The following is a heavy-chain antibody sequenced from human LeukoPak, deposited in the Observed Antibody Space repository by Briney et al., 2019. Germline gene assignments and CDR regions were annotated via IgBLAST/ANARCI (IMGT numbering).Heavy chain of an antibody. Sequence: GGSLRLSCAASGFTFDDYAMHWVRQAPGKGLEWVSLISGDGGGTYYADSVKGRFTISRDNSKNSLYLQMNSLRAEDTAVYYCARGKEGFIAAAGTFDYWGQGTLVTVSS. CDR2: ISGDGGGT. V-gene: IGHV3-43*02. CDR3: ARGKEGFIAAAGTFDY. CDR1: GFTFDDYA. J-gene: IGHJ4*02. D-gene: IGHD6-13*01.